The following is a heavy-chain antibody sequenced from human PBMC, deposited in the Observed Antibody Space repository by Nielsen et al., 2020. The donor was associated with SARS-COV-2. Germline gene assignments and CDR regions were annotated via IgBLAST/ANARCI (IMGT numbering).Heavy chain of an antibody. D-gene: IGHD3-3*01. Sequence: GESRKISCAASGFTFSSYWMSWVRQAPGKGLEWVANIKQDGSEKYYVDSVKGRFTISRDNAKNSLYLQMNSLRAEDTAVYYCASLKWSGLSLRYWGQGTLVTVSS. CDR3: ASLKWSGLSLRY. CDR1: GFTFSSYW. CDR2: IKQDGSEK. V-gene: IGHV3-7*01. J-gene: IGHJ4*02.